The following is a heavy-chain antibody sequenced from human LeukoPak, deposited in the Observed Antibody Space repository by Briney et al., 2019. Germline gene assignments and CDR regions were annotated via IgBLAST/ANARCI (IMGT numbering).Heavy chain of an antibody. CDR3: ARQKFGCSSTSCYAGAYYYYCMDV. J-gene: IGHJ6*02. CDR2: TYPGDPHT. Sequence: PGESLKISCKGSGYSFTSYWIGWVRQMPGKGLEWMGITYPGDPHTRYSPSFQGQVTISADKSISTAYLQWSSLKASDTAMYYCARQKFGCSSTSCYAGAYYYYCMDVWGQGTTVTVSS. CDR1: GYSFTSYW. D-gene: IGHD2-2*01. V-gene: IGHV5-51*01.